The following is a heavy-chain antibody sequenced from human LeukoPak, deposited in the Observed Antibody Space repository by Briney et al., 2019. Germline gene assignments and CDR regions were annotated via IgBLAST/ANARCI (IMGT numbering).Heavy chain of an antibody. D-gene: IGHD1-1*01. CDR2: IYNSGSP. CDR1: GGSISSNNW. J-gene: IGHJ4*02. Sequence: SETLSLTCVVSGGSISSNNWWGWVRPPPGQGLEWSGEIYNSGSPNYNPSVKSRVTISVDKSRNHLYLNLSSVTAADTAVYYCARVNINNWHSCDYWGQGTLVTVSS. V-gene: IGHV4/OR15-8*01. CDR3: ARVNINNWHSCDY.